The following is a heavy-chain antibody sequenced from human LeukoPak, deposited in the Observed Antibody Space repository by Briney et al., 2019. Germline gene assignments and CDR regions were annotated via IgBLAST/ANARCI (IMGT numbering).Heavy chain of an antibody. D-gene: IGHD5-18*01. CDR1: GGTFSSYA. Sequence: ASVKVSCKASGGTFSSYAISWVRQAPGQGLEWMGRIIPIFGTANYAQKFQGRVTITADESTSTAYMELSSLGSEDTAVYYCALGYSYGPVDHWGQGTLVTVSS. CDR2: IIPIFGTA. V-gene: IGHV1-69*13. CDR3: ALGYSYGPVDH. J-gene: IGHJ4*02.